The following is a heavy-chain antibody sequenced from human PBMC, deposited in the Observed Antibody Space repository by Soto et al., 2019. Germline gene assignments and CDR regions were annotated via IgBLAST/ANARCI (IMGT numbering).Heavy chain of an antibody. V-gene: IGHV1-8*01. CDR1: GDTFTTYD. D-gene: IGHD3-10*01. Sequence: ASVKVSCKASGDTFTTYDINWVRQATGHGLEWMGWINPNSGNIGYAQRFQGRVTMTRDTAIRTAYMEVSSLRSDDTAVHYCARGRASGSYYLLDYWGQGTLVTVSS. J-gene: IGHJ4*02. CDR3: ARGRASGSYYLLDY. CDR2: INPNSGNI.